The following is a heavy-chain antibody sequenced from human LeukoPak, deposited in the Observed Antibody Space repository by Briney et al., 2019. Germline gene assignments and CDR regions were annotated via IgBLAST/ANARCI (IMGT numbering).Heavy chain of an antibody. J-gene: IGHJ6*04. V-gene: IGHV4-4*09. Sequence: SEPLSLPCTVSGGPIGTYYWSWIRKSPGKALDWFGYFYVTGTRYIPHPPSRVTISVDRSRKQIFLKMSSVTAADTAAYYCASHIGGGIEVLDVWGKGTKVIVSS. CDR2: FYVTGT. D-gene: IGHD3-16*02. CDR3: ASHIGGGIEVLDV. CDR1: GGPIGTYY.